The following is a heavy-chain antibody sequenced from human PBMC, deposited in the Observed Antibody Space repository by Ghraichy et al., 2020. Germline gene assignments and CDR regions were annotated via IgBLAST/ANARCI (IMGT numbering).Heavy chain of an antibody. CDR2: ISGSGGST. V-gene: IGHV3-23*01. CDR3: AKHDASLVRGVIYYYYYGMDV. D-gene: IGHD3-10*01. J-gene: IGHJ6*02. CDR1: GFTFSSCA. Sequence: LSLTCAASGFTFSSCAMSWVRQAPGKGPEWVSAISGSGGSTYYADSVKGRFTISRDNSKNTVYLQMNSLRAEDTAVYYCAKHDASLVRGVIYYYYYGMDVWGQGTTVTVSS.